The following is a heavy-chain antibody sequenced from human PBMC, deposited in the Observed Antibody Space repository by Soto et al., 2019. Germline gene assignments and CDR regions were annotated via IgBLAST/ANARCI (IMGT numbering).Heavy chain of an antibody. CDR3: ARDMTTVTTDYYGMDV. V-gene: IGHV4-34*01. CDR1: GGSFSGYY. J-gene: IGHJ6*02. D-gene: IGHD4-17*01. Sequence: PSETLSLTCAVYGGSFSGYYWSWIRQPPGKGLEWIGEINHSGSTNCNPSLKSRVTISVDTSKNQFSLKLSSVTAADTAVYYCARDMTTVTTDYYGMDVWGQGTTVTVS. CDR2: INHSGST.